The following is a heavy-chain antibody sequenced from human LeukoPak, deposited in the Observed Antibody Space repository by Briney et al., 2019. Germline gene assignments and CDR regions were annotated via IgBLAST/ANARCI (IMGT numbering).Heavy chain of an antibody. CDR2: IYSGGST. CDR1: GFTVSSNY. D-gene: IGHD3-22*01. CDR3: AMTRRPTYYYDSSGSGSYNWFDP. Sequence: GGSLRLSCAASGFTVSSNYMSWVRQAPGKGLEWVSVIYSGGSTYYADSVKGRFTISRDNSKNTLYLQMNSLRAEDTAVYYCAMTRRPTYYYDSSGSGSYNWFDPWSQGTLVTVSS. J-gene: IGHJ5*02. V-gene: IGHV3-66*01.